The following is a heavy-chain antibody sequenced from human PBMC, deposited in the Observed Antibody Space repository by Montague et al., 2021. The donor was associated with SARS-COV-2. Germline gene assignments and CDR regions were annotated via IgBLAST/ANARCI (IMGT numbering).Heavy chain of an antibody. V-gene: IGHV3-30-3*01. CDR3: ARVIVVGYYGMDV. CDR1: GSTFSSYA. D-gene: IGHD3-22*01. Sequence: SLRLSCAASGSTFSSYAMHWVRQAPGKGLEWVAVISYDGSNKYYADSVKGRFTISRDNSKNTLYLQMNSLRAEDTAVYYCARVIVVGYYGMDVWGQGTTVTVSS. J-gene: IGHJ6*02. CDR2: ISYDGSNK.